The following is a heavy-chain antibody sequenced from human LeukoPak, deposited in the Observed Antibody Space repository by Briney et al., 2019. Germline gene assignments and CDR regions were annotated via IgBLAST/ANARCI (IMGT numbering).Heavy chain of an antibody. CDR1: GYTFTSYY. D-gene: IGHD2-15*01. CDR2: INPSGGST. V-gene: IGHV1-46*01. J-gene: IGHJ6*03. Sequence: ASVKVSCKASGYTFTSYYMHWVRQAPGQGLEWMGIINPSGGSTNYAQKFQGRVTITADKSTSTAYMELSSLRSEDTAVYYCARVGYCSGGSCYSAYYYMDVWGKGTTVTVSS. CDR3: ARVGYCSGGSCYSAYYYMDV.